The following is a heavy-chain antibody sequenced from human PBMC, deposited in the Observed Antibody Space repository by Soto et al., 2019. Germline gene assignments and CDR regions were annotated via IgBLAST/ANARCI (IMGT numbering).Heavy chain of an antibody. CDR1: GFTFDDHA. CDR3: SIVVVVAAESAFDI. D-gene: IGHD2-15*01. J-gene: IGHJ3*02. CDR2: ISGSGVST. V-gene: IGHV3-23*01. Sequence: GGSLRLSCAGSGFTFDDHAIHWVRQGPGKGLEWVSAISGSGVSTYYADSVKGRFTISRENSKNTLYLQMNSLRAEDTAVYYCSIVVVVAAESAFDIWGQGTMVTVSS.